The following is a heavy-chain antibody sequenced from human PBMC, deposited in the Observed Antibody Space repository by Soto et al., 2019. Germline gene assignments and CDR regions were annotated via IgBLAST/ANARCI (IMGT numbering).Heavy chain of an antibody. V-gene: IGHV4-34*01. D-gene: IGHD1-1*01. Sequence: QVQLQQWGAGLLKPSETLSLTCAVYGGFVTSGSYYWSWIRQPPGKGLEWIGEMSHSGGTHFNPSLRGRVTISVATSKTQFTLKMSSVTAAATALSSCARVERGTATTVVDAFDIWGPGTMVTVSS. CDR1: GGFVTSGSYY. J-gene: IGHJ3*02. CDR2: MSHSGGT. CDR3: ARVERGTATTVVDAFDI.